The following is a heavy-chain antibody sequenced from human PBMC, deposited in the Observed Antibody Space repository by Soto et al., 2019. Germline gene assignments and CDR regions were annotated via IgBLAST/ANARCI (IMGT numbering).Heavy chain of an antibody. CDR1: GYPFSNYG. J-gene: IGHJ4*02. Sequence: GSVKVCFKASGYPFSNYGISFVRQVPGQGLEWVGWIYAENGLTHYAQKFQGRVTITTHRSTTTAFMDLRSLTSDDTAMYYCARDIHYDIDYWGQGTMVTVSS. V-gene: IGHV1-18*01. CDR2: IYAENGLT. D-gene: IGHD3-3*01. CDR3: ARDIHYDIDY.